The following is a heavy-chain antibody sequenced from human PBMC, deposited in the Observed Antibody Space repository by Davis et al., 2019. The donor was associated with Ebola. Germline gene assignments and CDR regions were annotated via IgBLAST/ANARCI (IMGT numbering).Heavy chain of an antibody. CDR3: ATGAYYGSGYYFDY. D-gene: IGHD3-10*01. CDR1: GGSISSSSYY. Sequence: MPSETLSLTCTVSGGSISSSSYYWGWIRQPPGKGLEWIGYIYYSGSTNYNPSLKSRVTISVDTSKNQFSLKLSSVTAADTAVYYCATGAYYGSGYYFDYWGQGTLVTVSS. V-gene: IGHV4-61*05. J-gene: IGHJ4*02. CDR2: IYYSGST.